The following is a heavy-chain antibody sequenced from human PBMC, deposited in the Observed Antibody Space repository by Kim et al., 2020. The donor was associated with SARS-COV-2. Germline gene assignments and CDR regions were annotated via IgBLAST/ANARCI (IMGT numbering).Heavy chain of an antibody. J-gene: IGHJ4*02. Sequence: TYAHHDLKSRVTIAVDTSKNQFSLKLSSVTAADTAVYYCASIAVAGYFDYWGQGTLGTVSS. CDR2: T. D-gene: IGHD6-19*01. CDR3: ASIAVAGYFDY. V-gene: IGHV4-31*02.